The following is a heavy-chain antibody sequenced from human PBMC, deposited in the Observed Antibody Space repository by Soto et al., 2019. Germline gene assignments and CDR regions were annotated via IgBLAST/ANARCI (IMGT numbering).Heavy chain of an antibody. V-gene: IGHV1-69*13. CDR2: IIPIFGTA. CDR3: AREPRVTLTDDAFDI. Sequence: GASVKPSCKACGGSFSSYAISCVRQAPKQGLEWMGGIIPIFGTANYAQKFQGRVTITADESTSTAYMELSSLRSEDTAVYYCAREPRVTLTDDAFDIWGQGTMLTVSS. D-gene: IGHD2-21*02. CDR1: GGSFSSYA. J-gene: IGHJ3*02.